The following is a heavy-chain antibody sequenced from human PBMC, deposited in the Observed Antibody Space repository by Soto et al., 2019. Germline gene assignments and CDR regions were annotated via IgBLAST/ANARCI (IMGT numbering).Heavy chain of an antibody. CDR1: GGSISSGNYY. D-gene: IGHD3-3*01. V-gene: IGHV4-30-4*01. J-gene: IGHJ5*02. Sequence: SETLSLTCTVSGGSISSGNYYWSWIRQPPGKGLEWIGFISYGGSTYYSASLKSRFTISVDTSKNQFSLNLSFVTAADTAVYYCARDSGRRDSNWFDPWGQGTLVTVSS. CDR2: ISYGGST. CDR3: ARDSGRRDSNWFDP.